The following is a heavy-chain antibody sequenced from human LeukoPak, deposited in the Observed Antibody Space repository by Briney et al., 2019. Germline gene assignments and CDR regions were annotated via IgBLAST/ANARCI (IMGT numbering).Heavy chain of an antibody. V-gene: IGHV3-21*01. D-gene: IGHD2-21*02. CDR3: ARVGIVVVTAIYWYFDL. CDR1: GFTFSSYS. CDR2: ISSSSSYI. Sequence: GGSLRLSCAASGFTFSSYSMNWVRQAPGKGLEWVSSISSSSSYIYYADSVKGRFTISRDNAKNSLYLQMNSLRAEDTAVYYCARVGIVVVTAIYWYFDLWGRGTLVTVSS. J-gene: IGHJ2*01.